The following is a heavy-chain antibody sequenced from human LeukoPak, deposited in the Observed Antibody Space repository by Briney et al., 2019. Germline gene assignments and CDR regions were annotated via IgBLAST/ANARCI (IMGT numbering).Heavy chain of an antibody. Sequence: GGSLRLSCAASGFTFSGSAMHWVRQASGKGLEWVGRIRSKANSYATAYAASVKGRFTISRDDSKNTAYLQMNSLKTEDTAVYYCTADPGSGFFPYYYYYTDVWGKGTTFTVSS. D-gene: IGHD6-19*01. CDR2: IRSKANSYAT. CDR1: GFTFSGSA. J-gene: IGHJ6*03. CDR3: TADPGSGFFPYYYYYTDV. V-gene: IGHV3-73*01.